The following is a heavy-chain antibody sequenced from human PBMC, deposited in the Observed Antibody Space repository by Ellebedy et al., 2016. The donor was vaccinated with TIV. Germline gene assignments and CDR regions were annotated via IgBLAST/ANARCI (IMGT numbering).Heavy chain of an antibody. J-gene: IGHJ1*01. CDR1: GFTLSRYW. V-gene: IGHV3-74*01. Sequence: GGSLRLSCAASGFTLSRYWMHWVRQAPGKGLVWVARIRSDGSKTDYADAVKGRCTISGDAAKNTLYLQMNSLRSEDSAIYYCAKDGSGWYMAEYFQYWGQGTLVTVSS. CDR2: IRSDGSKT. CDR3: AKDGSGWYMAEYFQY. D-gene: IGHD6-19*01.